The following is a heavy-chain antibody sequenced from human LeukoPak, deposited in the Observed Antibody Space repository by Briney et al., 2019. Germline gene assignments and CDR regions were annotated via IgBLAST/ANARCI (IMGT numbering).Heavy chain of an antibody. CDR3: ANTPQLWTQFDY. Sequence: GGSLRLSCAASGFTFSSYGMHWVRQAPGKGLEWVAVISYDGSNKYYADSVRGRFTISRDNSKNTLYLQMDSLRAEDTAVYYCANTPQLWTQFDYWGQGTLVTVSS. D-gene: IGHD1-1*01. V-gene: IGHV3-30*18. CDR1: GFTFSSYG. CDR2: ISYDGSNK. J-gene: IGHJ4*02.